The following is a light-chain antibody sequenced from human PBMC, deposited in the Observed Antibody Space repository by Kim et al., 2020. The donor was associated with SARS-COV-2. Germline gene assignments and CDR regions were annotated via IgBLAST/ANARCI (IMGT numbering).Light chain of an antibody. Sequence: SSELTQDPVVSVALGQTVRITCQGDSLRRHSPSWFQQKPGKAPVLVSYGDNNPPSVIPGRFSSFTSGSTASLTSAGAQAEGDADYYCNFQAGYHCLFGGG. V-gene: IGLV3-19*01. CDR1: SLRRHS. J-gene: IGLJ2*01. CDR3: NFQAGYHCL. CDR2: GDN.